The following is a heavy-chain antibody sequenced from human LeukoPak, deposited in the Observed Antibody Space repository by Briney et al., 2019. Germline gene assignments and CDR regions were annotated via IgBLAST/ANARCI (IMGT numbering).Heavy chain of an antibody. V-gene: IGHV4-59*01. D-gene: IGHD3-3*01. CDR2: IYYSGST. CDR3: ARDYYDFWSGYYDYCYMDV. J-gene: IGHJ6*03. CDR1: GGSISSYY. Sequence: PSETLSLTCTVSGGSISSYYWSWIRQPPGKGLEWIGYIYYSGSTNYNPSLKSRVTISVDTSKNQFSLKLSSVTAADTAVYYCARDYYDFWSGYYDYCYMDVWGKGTTVTVSS.